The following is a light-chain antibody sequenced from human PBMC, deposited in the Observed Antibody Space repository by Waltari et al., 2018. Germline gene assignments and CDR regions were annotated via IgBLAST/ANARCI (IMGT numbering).Light chain of an antibody. CDR2: KNG. Sequence: QSVLTQPPSASGTPGQGVTISCSGSSSNIGSNYVCWYQQLPGTTPKPLIYKNGRRPSGVPDRFSGSKSGTSASLAVSGLRSEDEADYYCAAWDDSLSGPVFGGGTKLTVL. CDR1: SSNIGSNY. V-gene: IGLV1-47*01. CDR3: AAWDDSLSGPV. J-gene: IGLJ2*01.